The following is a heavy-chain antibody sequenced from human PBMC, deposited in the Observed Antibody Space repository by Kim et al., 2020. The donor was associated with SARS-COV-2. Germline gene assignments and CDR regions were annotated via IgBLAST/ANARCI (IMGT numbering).Heavy chain of an antibody. V-gene: IGHV4-39*01. Sequence: KSRVTISVDTSKNQFSLKLSSVTAADTAVYYCARQDIVVVPAALLAAFDIWGQGTMVTVSS. J-gene: IGHJ3*02. CDR3: ARQDIVVVPAALLAAFDI. D-gene: IGHD2-2*01.